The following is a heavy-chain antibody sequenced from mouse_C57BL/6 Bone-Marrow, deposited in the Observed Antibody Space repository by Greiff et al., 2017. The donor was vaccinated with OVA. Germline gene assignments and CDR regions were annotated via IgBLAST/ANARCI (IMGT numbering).Heavy chain of an antibody. CDR3: AKFYDGCYGFAY. CDR2: INPSTGGT. V-gene: IGHV1-42*01. D-gene: IGHD2-3*01. CDR1: GYSFTGYY. J-gene: IGHJ3*01. Sequence: EVQLQQSGPELVKPGASVKISCKASGYSFTGYYMNWVKQSPEKSLEWIGEINPSTGGTTYNQKFQAKATLTVDKSSSTAYMQLKSLTSEVSAVYYCAKFYDGCYGFAYWGQGTLVTVSA.